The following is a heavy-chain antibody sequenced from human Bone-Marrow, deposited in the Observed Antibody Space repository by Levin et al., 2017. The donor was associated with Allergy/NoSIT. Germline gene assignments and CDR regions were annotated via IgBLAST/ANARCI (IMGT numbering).Heavy chain of an antibody. J-gene: IGHJ6*02. CDR1: GFTLNDYY. CDR3: VRDIFVGPYHGSGEVDRGMGD. Sequence: GESLKISCAVSGFTLNDYYMTWIRQAPGKGLEWVSYISSSGSTIYYTDSVKGRFTVSRDSAKNLLYLQMNSLRPEDTARYYCVRDIFVGPYHGSGEVDRGMGDWGLGTTVTVSS. CDR2: ISSSGSTI. D-gene: IGHD3-10*01. V-gene: IGHV3-11*01.